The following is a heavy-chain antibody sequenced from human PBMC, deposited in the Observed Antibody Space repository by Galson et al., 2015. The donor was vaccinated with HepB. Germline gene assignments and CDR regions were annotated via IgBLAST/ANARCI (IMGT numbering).Heavy chain of an antibody. CDR3: ARGSGNYDPWDYYYGMDV. CDR1: GGTFSNYA. Sequence: SVKVSCKASGGTFSNYAISWVRQAPGQGFEWMGGIIPIFETANYAQKFQGRVTITADKSTSTAYMELSSLRSEDTAVYYCARGSGNYDPWDYYYGMDVWGQGTTVTVSS. V-gene: IGHV1-69*06. J-gene: IGHJ6*02. D-gene: IGHD4-23*01. CDR2: IIPIFETA.